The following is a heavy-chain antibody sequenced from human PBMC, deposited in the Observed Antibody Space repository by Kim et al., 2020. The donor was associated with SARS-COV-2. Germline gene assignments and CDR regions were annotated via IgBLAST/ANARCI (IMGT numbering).Heavy chain of an antibody. J-gene: IGHJ4*02. CDR2: IYYSGST. D-gene: IGHD6-19*01. CDR3: ARGTGYSSGNFDY. V-gene: IGHV4-61*01. CDR1: GGSVSSGSYY. Sequence: SETLSLTCTVSGGSVSSGSYYWSWIRQPPGKGLEWIGYIYYSGSTNYNPSLESRVTISVDTSKNQFSLKLSSVTAADTAVYYCARGTGYSSGNFDYWGQGTLVTVSS.